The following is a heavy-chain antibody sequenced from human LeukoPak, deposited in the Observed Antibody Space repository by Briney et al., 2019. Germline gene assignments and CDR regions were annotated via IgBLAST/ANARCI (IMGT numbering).Heavy chain of an antibody. D-gene: IGHD6-6*01. Sequence: SQTLSLTCSVSGDSISSGRYYWTWIRQPAGKGLQWIGRIHPRGITNYNPSLKSRVTLSVDTSKNQFSLKLTSVTAADTAVYYCARDTEYSSSSSPSYYFDYWGQGTLVTVSS. CDR2: IHPRGIT. CDR3: ARDTEYSSSSSPSYYFDY. V-gene: IGHV4-61*02. CDR1: GDSISSGRYY. J-gene: IGHJ4*02.